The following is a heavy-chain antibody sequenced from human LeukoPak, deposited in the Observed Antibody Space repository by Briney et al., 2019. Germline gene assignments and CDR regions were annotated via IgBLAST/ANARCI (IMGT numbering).Heavy chain of an antibody. V-gene: IGHV4-4*09. Sequence: SETLSLTCTVSGGSISGSYWSWIRQPPGKGLEWIGYIYSSGSTNYNPSLKSRVTLGVDTSRNQFSLKLSSVTAADTAVYYCVRRGGRFDTWGQGTLVTVSS. CDR1: GGSISGSY. CDR2: IYSSGST. CDR3: VRRGGRFDT. J-gene: IGHJ5*02.